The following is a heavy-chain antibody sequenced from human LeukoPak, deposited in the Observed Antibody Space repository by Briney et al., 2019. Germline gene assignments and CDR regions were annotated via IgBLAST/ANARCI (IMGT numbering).Heavy chain of an antibody. V-gene: IGHV4-39*01. CDR1: GGSISSSSYY. J-gene: IGHJ4*02. CDR2: IYYSGST. CDR3: ARHWAARPPFDY. Sequence: PSETLSLTCTVSGGSISSSSYYWGWIRQPPGKGLEWIGSIYYSGSTYYNPSLKSRVTISVDTSKNQFSLKLSSVTAADTAVYYCARHWAARPPFDYWGQGILVTVSS. D-gene: IGHD6-6*01.